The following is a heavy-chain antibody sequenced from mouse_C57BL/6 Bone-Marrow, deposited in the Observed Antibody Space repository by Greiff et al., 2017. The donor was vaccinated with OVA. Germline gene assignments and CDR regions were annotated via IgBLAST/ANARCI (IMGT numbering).Heavy chain of an antibody. CDR1: GYSFTGYY. CDR2: INPSTGGT. Sequence: VQLQQSGPELVKPGASVKISCKASGYSFTGYYMNWVKQSPEKSLEWIGEINPSTGGTTYNQKFKAKATLTVDKSSSTAYMQLKSLTSEDSAVYYCARSILWFAYWGQGTLVTVSA. V-gene: IGHV1-42*01. CDR3: ARSILWFAY. J-gene: IGHJ3*01.